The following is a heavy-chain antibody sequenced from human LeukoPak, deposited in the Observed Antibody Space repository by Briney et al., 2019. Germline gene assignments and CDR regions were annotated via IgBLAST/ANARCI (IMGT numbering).Heavy chain of an antibody. J-gene: IGHJ6*02. CDR1: GFTFSSYA. V-gene: IGHV3-30-3*01. D-gene: IGHD3-10*01. Sequence: PGGSLRLSCAASGFTFSSYAMHWVRQAPGKGLEWVAVISYDGSNKYYADSVKGRLTISRDNSKNTLYPQMNSLRAEDTAVYYCARDYETTMVRGVLSGMDVWGQGTTVTVSS. CDR2: ISYDGSNK. CDR3: ARDYETTMVRGVLSGMDV.